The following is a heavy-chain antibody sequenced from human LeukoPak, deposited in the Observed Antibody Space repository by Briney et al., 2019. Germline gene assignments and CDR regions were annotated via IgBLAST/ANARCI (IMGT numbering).Heavy chain of an antibody. CDR2: INPSGGST. V-gene: IGHV1-46*01. D-gene: IGHD3-22*01. CDR1: GYTFTSYY. CDR3: ARGVYYYDSSGSIRGRGFDY. J-gene: IGHJ4*02. Sequence: ASVKVSCKASGYTFTSYYMHWVRQAPGQGLEWMGIINPSGGSTSYAQKFQGRVTMTRDTSTSTVYMELSSLRSEDTAVYYCARGVYYYDSSGSIRGRGFDYWGQETLVTVSS.